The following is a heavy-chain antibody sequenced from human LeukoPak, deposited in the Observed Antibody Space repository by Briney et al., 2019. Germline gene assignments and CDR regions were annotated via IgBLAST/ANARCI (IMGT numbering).Heavy chain of an antibody. D-gene: IGHD1-26*01. V-gene: IGHV3-23*01. CDR3: AQVSVWGGTYFPFAY. CDR1: EFTFSSYA. Sequence: GGSLRLSCAASEFTFSSYAMSWVRKAPGKGLEWVSALSSSGGNTNYADSVKGRCTVSRDNSKNTQYLQMNSLRAEDTAVYYFAQVSVWGGTYFPFAYWGQGTLVTASS. J-gene: IGHJ4*02. CDR2: LSSSGGNT.